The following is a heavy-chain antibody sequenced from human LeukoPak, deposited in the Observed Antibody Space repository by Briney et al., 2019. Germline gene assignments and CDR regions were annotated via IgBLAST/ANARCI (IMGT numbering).Heavy chain of an antibody. V-gene: IGHV4-59*01. D-gene: IGHD2-15*01. Sequence: SETLSLNCTVSGGSISSYYWSWIRQPPGKGLEWIGYIYYSGSTNYNPSLKSRVTISVDTSKNQFSLKLSSVTAADTAVYYCARDLSSGATGWFDPWGQGTLVTVSS. CDR3: ARDLSSGATGWFDP. CDR1: GGSISSYY. J-gene: IGHJ5*02. CDR2: IYYSGST.